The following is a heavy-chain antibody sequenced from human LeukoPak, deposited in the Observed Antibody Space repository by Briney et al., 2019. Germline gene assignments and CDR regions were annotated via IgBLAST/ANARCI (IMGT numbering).Heavy chain of an antibody. J-gene: IGHJ4*02. V-gene: IGHV3-48*01. D-gene: IGHD1-14*01. CDR1: GFTFSNYA. CDR3: AKAEPASGYDY. Sequence: GGSLRLSCAASGFTFSNYAMNWVRQAPGKGLEWVSYISSSSRTIYYADSVKGRFTISRNNAKDSVYLQMNSLRAEDTAVYFCAKAEPASGYDYWGQGTLVTVSS. CDR2: ISSSSRTI.